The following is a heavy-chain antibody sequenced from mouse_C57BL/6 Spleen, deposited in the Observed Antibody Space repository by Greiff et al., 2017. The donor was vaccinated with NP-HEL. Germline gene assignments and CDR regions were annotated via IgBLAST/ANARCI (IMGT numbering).Heavy chain of an antibody. Sequence: EVKLVESVAELVRPGASVKLSCTASGFNIKNTYMHWVKQRPEQGLEWIGRIDPANGNTKYAQQFQGKATITADTSSNTAYLQLSSLTSEDTAIYYCAREVLPSYYYAMDYWGQGTSVTVSS. J-gene: IGHJ4*01. CDR3: AREVLPSYYYAMDY. CDR1: GFNIKNTY. V-gene: IGHV14-3*01. D-gene: IGHD5-5*01. CDR2: IDPANGNT.